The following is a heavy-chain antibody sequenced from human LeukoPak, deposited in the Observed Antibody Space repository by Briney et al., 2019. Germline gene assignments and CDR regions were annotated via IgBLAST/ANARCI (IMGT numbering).Heavy chain of an antibody. D-gene: IGHD6-13*01. CDR3: AGQYSSSWYMIGNY. CDR1: GFTFSSYS. J-gene: IGHJ4*02. Sequence: PGGSLRLSCAASGFTFSSYSMNWVRQAPGKGLECVSSISSSSSYIYYADSVKDRFTISRDNTKNSLYLQMNSLRAEDTAVCYCAGQYSSSWYMIGNYWGERTLVTVS. CDR2: ISSSSSYI. V-gene: IGHV3-21*01.